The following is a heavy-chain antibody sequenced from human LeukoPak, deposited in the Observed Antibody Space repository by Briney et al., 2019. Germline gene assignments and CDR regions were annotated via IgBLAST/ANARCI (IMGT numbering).Heavy chain of an antibody. Sequence: PSETLSLPCGVSGGSVSRINWWTWIRQPPGKGLEWIGEVHLDGRTNFNPSLKSRLTMSVDLSENHVSLKLTSVTAADTAVYYCPREGVFYRPLDCSGQGTLVTVSS. J-gene: IGHJ4*02. V-gene: IGHV4-4*02. CDR2: VHLDGRT. CDR3: PREGVFYRPLDC. CDR1: GGSVSRINW.